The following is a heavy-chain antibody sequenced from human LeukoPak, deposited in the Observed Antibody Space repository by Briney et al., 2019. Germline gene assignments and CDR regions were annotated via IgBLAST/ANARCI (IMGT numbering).Heavy chain of an antibody. J-gene: IGHJ4*02. CDR2: ISWNSGSI. D-gene: IGHD3-22*01. CDR3: AKDPASSGSYYPDY. CDR1: GFTFDDYA. V-gene: IGHV3-9*01. Sequence: GGSLRLSCAASGFTFDDYAMHWVRQAPGKGLEWVSGISWNSGSIGYADSVKGRFTISRDNAKNSLYLQMNSLRAEDTALYYCAKDPASSGSYYPDYWGQGTLVTVSS.